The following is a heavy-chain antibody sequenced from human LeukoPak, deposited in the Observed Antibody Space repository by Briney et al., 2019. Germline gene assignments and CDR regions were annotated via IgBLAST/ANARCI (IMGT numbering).Heavy chain of an antibody. CDR2: IDYSGST. J-gene: IGHJ4*02. CDR3: AREVSDYDILTGWIDY. V-gene: IGHV4-59*12. Sequence: KSSETLSLTCTVSGGSISSYYWSWIRQPPGKGLEWIGYIDYSGSTNYNPSLKSRVTISVETSKNQFSLKLNSVTAADTAVYYCAREVSDYDILTGWIDYWGQGALVSVSS. D-gene: IGHD3-9*01. CDR1: GGSISSYY.